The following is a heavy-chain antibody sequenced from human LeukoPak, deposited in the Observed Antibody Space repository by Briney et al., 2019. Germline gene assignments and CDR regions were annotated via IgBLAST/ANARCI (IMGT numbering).Heavy chain of an antibody. Sequence: PSETLSLTCTVSGYSISSGYYWGWIRQPPGKGLEWIGSIYHSGSTYYNPSLKSRVTISVDTSKNQFSLKLSSVTAADTAVYYCARDGIVATITPFDYWGQGTLVTVSS. CDR3: ARDGIVATITPFDY. D-gene: IGHD5-12*01. V-gene: IGHV4-38-2*02. CDR1: GYSISSGYY. CDR2: IYHSGST. J-gene: IGHJ4*02.